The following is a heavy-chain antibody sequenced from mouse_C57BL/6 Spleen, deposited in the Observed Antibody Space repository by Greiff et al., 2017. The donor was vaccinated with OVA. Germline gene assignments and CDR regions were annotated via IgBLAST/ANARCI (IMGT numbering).Heavy chain of an antibody. CDR1: GFSLTSYG. CDR2: IWSGGST. D-gene: IGHD2-4*01. J-gene: IGHJ3*01. CDR3: ASMITTRFAY. V-gene: IGHV2-2*01. Sequence: VKLVESGPGLVQPSQSLSITCTVSGFSLTSYGVHWVRQSPGKGLEWLGVIWSGGSTDYNAAFISRLSISKDNSKSQVFFKMNSLQADDTAIYYCASMITTRFAYWGQGTLVTVSA.